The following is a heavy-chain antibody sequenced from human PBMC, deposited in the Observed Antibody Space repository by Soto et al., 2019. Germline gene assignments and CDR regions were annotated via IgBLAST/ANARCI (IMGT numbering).Heavy chain of an antibody. Sequence: GGSLRLSCAASGFTFSDYYMSWIRQAPGKGLGRVSYISSSTSYTNYADSVKGRFTISRDNAKSSLYLQMNSLRAEDTAVYYCARAYSSSIPYGMDVWGQGTTVTVS. J-gene: IGHJ6*02. CDR3: ARAYSSSIPYGMDV. D-gene: IGHD6-6*01. V-gene: IGHV3-11*06. CDR1: GFTFSDYY. CDR2: ISSSTSYT.